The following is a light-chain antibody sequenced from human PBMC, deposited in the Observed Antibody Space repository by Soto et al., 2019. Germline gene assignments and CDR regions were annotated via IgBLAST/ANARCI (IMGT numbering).Light chain of an antibody. V-gene: IGKV3D-20*01. CDR1: QSVSRSY. J-gene: IGKJ3*01. CDR2: DAS. Sequence: EIVLAQSPATLSLSPGDRATLSCGASQSVSRSYLAWYQQKPGLAPRLIIYDASTRATGIPDRFSGSGSGTDFTLTISRLEPEDFAVYYCQQYNNWPPNTFGPGTKVDIK. CDR3: QQYNNWPPNT.